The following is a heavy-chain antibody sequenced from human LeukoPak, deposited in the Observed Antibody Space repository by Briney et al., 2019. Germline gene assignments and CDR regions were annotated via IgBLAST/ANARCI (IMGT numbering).Heavy chain of an antibody. D-gene: IGHD6-6*01. CDR3: AKAQRYSSSSSRYYYYYGMDV. CDR2: ISYAGSNK. J-gene: IGHJ6*02. CDR1: GFTFSSYG. V-gene: IGHV3-30*18. Sequence: GGSLRLSCAASGFTFSSYGMHWVRQAPGKGLEWVAVISYAGSNKYYADSVKGRFTISRDNSKNTLYLQMNSLRAEDTAVYYCAKAQRYSSSSSRYYYYYGMDVWGQGTTVTVSS.